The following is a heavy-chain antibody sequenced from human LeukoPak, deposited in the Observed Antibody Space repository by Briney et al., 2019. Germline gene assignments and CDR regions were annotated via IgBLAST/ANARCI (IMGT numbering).Heavy chain of an antibody. Sequence: PGGSLRLSCAASGFTSSSYSMNWVRQAPGKGLEWVSSISSSSSYIYYADSVKGRFTISRDNAKNSLYLQMNSLRAEDTAVYYCARDRYGEVPTGYWGQGTLVTVSS. CDR1: GFTSSSYS. V-gene: IGHV3-21*01. CDR2: ISSSSSYI. J-gene: IGHJ4*02. CDR3: ARDRYGEVPTGY. D-gene: IGHD4/OR15-4a*01.